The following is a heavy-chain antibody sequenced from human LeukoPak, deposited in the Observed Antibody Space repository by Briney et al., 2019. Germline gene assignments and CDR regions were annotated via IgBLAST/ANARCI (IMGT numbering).Heavy chain of an antibody. Sequence: ASVKVSCKAPGYTFTSYGTSWVRQAPGQGLEWMGWISAYNGNTNYAQKLQGRVSITRDTSASTAYMELSSLRSEDMAVYYCARLGDGDADDAFDIWGQGTMVTVSS. J-gene: IGHJ3*02. CDR3: ARLGDGDADDAFDI. CDR1: GYTFTSYG. V-gene: IGHV1-18*03. CDR2: ISAYNGNT. D-gene: IGHD4-17*01.